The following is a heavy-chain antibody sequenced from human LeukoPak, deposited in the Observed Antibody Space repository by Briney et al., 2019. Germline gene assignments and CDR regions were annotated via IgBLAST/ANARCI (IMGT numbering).Heavy chain of an antibody. V-gene: IGHV3-30-3*01. CDR3: ARDRVLEWSGWFDP. CDR1: GFTFSSYA. D-gene: IGHD3-3*01. J-gene: IGHJ5*02. CDR2: ISYDGSNK. Sequence: GKSLRLSCVASGFTFSSYAMHWVRQAPGKGLEWVVFISYDGSNKYYADSVKGRFTISRDDSKNTLYLQMNSLRVEDTAVYYCARDRVLEWSGWFDPWGQGTLVTVSS.